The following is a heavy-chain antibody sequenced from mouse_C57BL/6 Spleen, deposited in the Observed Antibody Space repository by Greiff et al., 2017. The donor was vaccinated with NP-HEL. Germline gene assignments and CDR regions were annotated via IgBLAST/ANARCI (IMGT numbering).Heavy chain of an antibody. D-gene: IGHD1-1*01. J-gene: IGHJ1*03. CDR1: GFNIKDYY. CDR2: IDPEDGET. Sequence: VQLQQSGAELVKPGASVKLSCTASGFNIKDYYMHWVKQRTEQGLEWIGRIDPEDGETKYAPQFQGKATITADTSSNTACLQLSSLTSEDTAVYYCARCPYGSSYDWYFDVWGTGTTVTVSS. V-gene: IGHV14-2*01. CDR3: ARCPYGSSYDWYFDV.